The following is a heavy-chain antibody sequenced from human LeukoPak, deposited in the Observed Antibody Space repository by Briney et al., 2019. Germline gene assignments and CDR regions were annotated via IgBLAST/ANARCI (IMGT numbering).Heavy chain of an antibody. J-gene: IGHJ6*02. V-gene: IGHV3-30*18. CDR1: GFTLSTYG. CDR2: LSHDGRNR. Sequence: PGGSLRLSCAASGFTLSTYGVHWVRQAPGKGLEWVAILSHDGRNRFYSDSVKGRFTISRDNAQNTLYLQMDSLRVEDTAVYYCAKGVYYDDGPRYFGVDAWGQGAPVTVSS. CDR3: AKGVYYDDGPRYFGVDA. D-gene: IGHD3-22*01.